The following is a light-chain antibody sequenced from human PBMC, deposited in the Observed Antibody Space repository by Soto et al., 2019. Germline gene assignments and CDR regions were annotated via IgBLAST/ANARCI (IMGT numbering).Light chain of an antibody. CDR3: QSYGSSPSANFV. V-gene: IGLV2-14*02. J-gene: IGLJ1*01. CDR2: EVT. CDR1: NSDVGSYNL. Sequence: QPALTQPASVSGSPRQSITISCTGTNSDVGSYNLVSWFQQHPGKAPKLVIYEVTKRPSGVSDRFSGSKSGTSASLAITGLRADDEADYYCQSYGSSPSANFVFGTGTKVTV.